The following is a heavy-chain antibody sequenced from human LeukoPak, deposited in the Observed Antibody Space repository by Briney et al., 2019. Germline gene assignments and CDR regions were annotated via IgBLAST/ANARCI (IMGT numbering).Heavy chain of an antibody. V-gene: IGHV3-48*04. CDR3: VRMNYVSSGWGAPFDS. D-gene: IGHD1-7*01. CDR2: ISTSGSRI. CDR1: RFTFSTYS. J-gene: IGHJ4*02. Sequence: GGSLRLSCAASRFTFSTYSMNWVRQTPGRGLEWVSYISTSGSRIDYADSVKGRFTISRDNAKNSLYLQMNSLRAGDTAVYYCVRMNYVSSGWGAPFDSWGQGTLVTVSS.